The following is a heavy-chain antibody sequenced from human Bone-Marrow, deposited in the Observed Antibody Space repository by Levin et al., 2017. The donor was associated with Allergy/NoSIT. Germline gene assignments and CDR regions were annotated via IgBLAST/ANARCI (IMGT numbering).Heavy chain of an antibody. V-gene: IGHV3-11*01. CDR1: GFTFSDYY. CDR2: ISSSGSTI. D-gene: IGHD3-3*01. J-gene: IGHJ3*02. CDR3: ARSRITIFGVVIILDAFDI. Sequence: GGSLRLSCAASGFTFSDYYMSWIRQAPGKGLEWVSYISSSGSTIYYADSVKGRFTISRDNAKNSLYLQMNSLRAEDTAVYYCARSRITIFGVVIILDAFDIWGQGTMVTVSS.